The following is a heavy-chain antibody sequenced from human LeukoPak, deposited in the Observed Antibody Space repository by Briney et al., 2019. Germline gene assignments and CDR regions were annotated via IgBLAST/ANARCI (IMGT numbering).Heavy chain of an antibody. J-gene: IGHJ4*02. D-gene: IGHD1-26*01. CDR2: INHSGST. Sequence: SETLSLTCAVYGGSFSGYYWSWIRQPPGKGREWIGEINHSGSTNYNPSLKSRVTISVDTSKNQFSLKLSPVTAADTAVYYCARARGGSYDGAPWDYWGQGTLVTVSS. V-gene: IGHV4-34*01. CDR1: GGSFSGYY. CDR3: ARARGGSYDGAPWDY.